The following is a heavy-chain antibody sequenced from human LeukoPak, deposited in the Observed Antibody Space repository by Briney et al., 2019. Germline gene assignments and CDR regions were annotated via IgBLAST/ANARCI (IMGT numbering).Heavy chain of an antibody. D-gene: IGHD3-9*01. CDR2: ISHDGTFQ. Sequence: GESLRLSCAAPGFSVSGFWMHWVRQAPGKGLDWVAVISHDGTFQNYADSVKGRFTISRDISKNTLYLEINSLRAEDTALFYCARDRDFNFDYWGQGTLVTVSS. CDR1: GFSVSGFW. J-gene: IGHJ4*02. V-gene: IGHV3-33*01. CDR3: ARDRDFNFDY.